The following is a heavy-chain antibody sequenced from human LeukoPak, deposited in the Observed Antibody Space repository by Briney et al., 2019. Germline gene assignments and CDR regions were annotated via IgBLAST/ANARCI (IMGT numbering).Heavy chain of an antibody. CDR1: GYTFTSYD. J-gene: IGHJ5*02. Sequence: ASVKVSCKASGYTFTSYDINWVRQATGQGLEWMGWMNPNSGNTGYAQKFQGRVTMTRNTSISTAYMELSSLRSEDTAVYYCARGLDTAMVTEGGWFDPWGQGTLVTVSS. V-gene: IGHV1-8*02. CDR3: ARGLDTAMVTEGGWFDP. D-gene: IGHD5-18*01. CDR2: MNPNSGNT.